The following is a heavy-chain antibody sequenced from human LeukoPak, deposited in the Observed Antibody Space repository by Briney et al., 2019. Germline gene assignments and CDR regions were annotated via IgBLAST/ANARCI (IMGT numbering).Heavy chain of an antibody. Sequence: SETLSLTCTVSGDSISSNYWSWIRQPPGKGQEWIGYIYYSGSTNYNPSLKSRVTISLDTSKSQFSLKLSSVTAADTAVYYCARSRRSTVTIDLAYWGQGTLVTVSS. CDR3: ARSRRSTVTIDLAY. CDR1: GDSISSNY. J-gene: IGHJ4*02. V-gene: IGHV4-59*01. D-gene: IGHD4-11*01. CDR2: IYYSGST.